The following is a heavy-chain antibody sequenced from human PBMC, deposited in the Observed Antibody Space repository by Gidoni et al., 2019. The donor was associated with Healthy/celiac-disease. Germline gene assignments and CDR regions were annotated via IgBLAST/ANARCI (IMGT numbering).Heavy chain of an antibody. J-gene: IGHJ3*02. CDR1: GYSFTSYW. V-gene: IGHV5-10-1*03. CDR3: ARPVDDSSGYYRTNDAFDI. CDR2: IDPSDSYT. Sequence: EVQLVQSGAEVNKPGESLRIPCKGSGYSFTSYWISWVRQMPGKGLAWMGRIDPSDSYTNYSPSFQGHVTISADKSISTAYLQWSSLKASDTAMYYCARPVDDSSGYYRTNDAFDIWGQGTMVTVSS. D-gene: IGHD3-22*01.